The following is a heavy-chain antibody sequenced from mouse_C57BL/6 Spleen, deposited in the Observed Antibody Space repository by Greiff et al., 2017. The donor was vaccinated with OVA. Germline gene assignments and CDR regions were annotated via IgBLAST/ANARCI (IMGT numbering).Heavy chain of an antibody. J-gene: IGHJ1*03. D-gene: IGHD1-1*01. CDR3: ARPLITTVGYFDV. CDR1: GFTFSDYG. Sequence: EVQRVESGGGLVKPGGSLKLSCAASGFTFSDYGMHWVRQAPEKGLEWVAYISSGSSTIYYADTVKGRFTISRDNAKNTLFLQMTSLRSEDTAMYYCARPLITTVGYFDVWGTGTTVTVSS. CDR2: ISSGSSTI. V-gene: IGHV5-17*01.